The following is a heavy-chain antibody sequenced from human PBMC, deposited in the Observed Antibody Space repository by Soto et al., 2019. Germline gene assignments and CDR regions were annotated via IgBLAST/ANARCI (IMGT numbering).Heavy chain of an antibody. V-gene: IGHV1-69*02. CDR3: ARARVVGAHFDY. J-gene: IGHJ4*02. D-gene: IGHD1-26*01. CDR1: GGTFSSYT. CDR2: IIPILGIA. Sequence: QVQLVQSGAEVKKPGSSVKVSCKASGGTFSSYTISWVRQAPGQGLEWMGRIIPILGIANYAQKFQGRVTIXAXXSTSTAYMELSSLRSEDTAVYYCARARVVGAHFDYWGQGTLVTVSS.